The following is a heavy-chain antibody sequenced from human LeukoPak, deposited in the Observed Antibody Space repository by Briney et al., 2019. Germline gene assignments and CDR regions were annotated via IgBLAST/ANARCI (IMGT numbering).Heavy chain of an antibody. V-gene: IGHV3-23*01. D-gene: IGHD3-22*01. CDR3: AKDSTYCYDSSGYHHDY. CDR2: ISGSGGST. Sequence: PGGSLRLSCAASGFTFSSYAMSSVRQAPGKGLEWVSAISGSGGSTYYADSVKGRFTISRDNSKNTLYLQMNSLRAEDTAVYYCAKDSTYCYDSSGYHHDYWGQGTLVTVSS. CDR1: GFTFSSYA. J-gene: IGHJ4*02.